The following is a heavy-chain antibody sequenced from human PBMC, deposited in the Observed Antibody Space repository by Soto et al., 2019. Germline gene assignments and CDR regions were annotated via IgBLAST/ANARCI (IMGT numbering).Heavy chain of an antibody. J-gene: IGHJ6*02. Sequence: GGSLRLSCAASGFTFSSYGMHWVRQAPGKGLEWVAVISYDGSNKYYADSVKGRFTISRDNSKNTLYLQMNSLGAEDTAVYYCAKETAARDYYYYAMDVWGQGTTVTVSS. CDR3: AKETAARDYYYYAMDV. CDR2: ISYDGSNK. D-gene: IGHD6-6*01. CDR1: GFTFSSYG. V-gene: IGHV3-30*18.